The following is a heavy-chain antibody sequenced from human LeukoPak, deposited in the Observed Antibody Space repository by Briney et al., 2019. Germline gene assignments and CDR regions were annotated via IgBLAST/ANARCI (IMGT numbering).Heavy chain of an antibody. CDR1: GFTFSSYA. Sequence: GGSLRLSCAASGFTFSSYAMSWVRQAPGKGLEWVSTISGSGGSTYYADSEKGRFTMSRDNSKNTLYLQMNSLRAEDTALYYCAKGRGYCSGGSCPAGVDYWGQGTLVTVSS. V-gene: IGHV3-23*01. CDR3: AKGRGYCSGGSCPAGVDY. J-gene: IGHJ4*02. D-gene: IGHD2-15*01. CDR2: ISGSGGST.